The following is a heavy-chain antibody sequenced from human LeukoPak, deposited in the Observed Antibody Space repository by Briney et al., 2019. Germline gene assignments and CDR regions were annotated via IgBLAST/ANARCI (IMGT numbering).Heavy chain of an antibody. D-gene: IGHD2-2*01. CDR1: GFTFSSYA. CDR2: ISGSGGST. J-gene: IGHJ4*02. Sequence: GGSLRLSCAASGFTFSSYAMSWVRQAPGKGLEWVSAISGSGGSTYYADSVKGRFTISRNNSKNTLYLQMNSLRAEDTAVYYCAKDLLYCSSTSCYFGFDYWGQGTLVTVSS. CDR3: AKDLLYCSSTSCYFGFDY. V-gene: IGHV3-23*01.